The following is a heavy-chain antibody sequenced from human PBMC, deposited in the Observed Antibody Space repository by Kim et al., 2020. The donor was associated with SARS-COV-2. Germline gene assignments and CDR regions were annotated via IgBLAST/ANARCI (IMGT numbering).Heavy chain of an antibody. CDR3: ARSPLNDILTGYYLSYYYGMDV. CDR2: IIPIFGTA. Sequence: SVKVSCKASGGTFSSYAISWVRQAPGQGLEWMGGIIPIFGTANYAQKFQGRVTITADESTSTAYMELSSLRSEDTAVYYCARSPLNDILTGYYLSYYYGMDVWGQGTTVTVSS. V-gene: IGHV1-69*13. J-gene: IGHJ6*02. CDR1: GGTFSSYA. D-gene: IGHD3-9*01.